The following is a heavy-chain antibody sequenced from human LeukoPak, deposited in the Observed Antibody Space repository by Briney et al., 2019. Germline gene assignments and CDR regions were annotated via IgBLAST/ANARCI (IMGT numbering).Heavy chain of an antibody. D-gene: IGHD3-10*01. Sequence: SETLSLTCAVYGGSFSGYYWSWIRQPPGKGLEWIGEINHSGSTNYNPSLKSRVTISVDTSKNQFSLHLNSVTPEDTAVYYCVRDYGSGKLFWGQGTLITVSS. V-gene: IGHV4-34*01. CDR3: VRDYGSGKLF. CDR1: GGSFSGYY. CDR2: INHSGST. J-gene: IGHJ4*02.